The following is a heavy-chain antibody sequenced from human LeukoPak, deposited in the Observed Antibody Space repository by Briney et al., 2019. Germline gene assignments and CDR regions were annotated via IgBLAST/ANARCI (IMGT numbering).Heavy chain of an antibody. CDR1: GFTFSSYG. J-gene: IGHJ6*02. V-gene: IGHV3-30*19. Sequence: PGRSLRLSCAASGFTFSSYGMHWVRQAPGKGLEWVAVISYDGSNKYYADSVKGRFTISRDNSKNTLYLQMNSLRAEDTAVYYCARDFKDVITMVREQVTRDYYYYGMDVWGQGTTVTVSS. CDR2: ISYDGSNK. D-gene: IGHD3-10*01. CDR3: ARDFKDVITMVREQVTRDYYYYGMDV.